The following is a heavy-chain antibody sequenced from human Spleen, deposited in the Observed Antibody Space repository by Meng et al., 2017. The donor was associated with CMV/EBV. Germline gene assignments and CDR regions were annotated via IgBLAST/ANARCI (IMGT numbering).Heavy chain of an antibody. D-gene: IGHD2-2*02. CDR3: ARGGDCTTTNCYSGWFDP. CDR1: GFTFSSSW. V-gene: IGHV3-52*01. Sequence: GGSLRLSCTASGFTFSSSWMHWVCQAPEKGLEWVADIKCDGSEKYYVDSVKGRLTISRDNAKNSLYLQVNSLRAEDMTVYYCARGGDCTTTNCYSGWFDPWGQGTLVTVSS. J-gene: IGHJ5*02. CDR2: IKCDGSEK.